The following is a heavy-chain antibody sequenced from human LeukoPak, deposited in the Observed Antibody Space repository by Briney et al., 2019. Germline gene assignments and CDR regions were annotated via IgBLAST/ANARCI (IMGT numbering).Heavy chain of an antibody. D-gene: IGHD3-10*01. Sequence: SETLSLTCAVYGGSFSGYYWSWIRQPLGKGLEWIGEINHSGSTNYNPSLKSRVTISVDTSKNQFSLKLSSVTAADTAVYYCARSKNYGSGRTPFDYWGQGTLVTVSS. J-gene: IGHJ4*02. CDR3: ARSKNYGSGRTPFDY. CDR2: INHSGST. CDR1: GGSFSGYY. V-gene: IGHV4-34*01.